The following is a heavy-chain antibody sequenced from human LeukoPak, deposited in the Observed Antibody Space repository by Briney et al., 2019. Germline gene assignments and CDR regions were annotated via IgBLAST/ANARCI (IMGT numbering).Heavy chain of an antibody. Sequence: GESLKISCKGSGYNFPSYWIAWVRQMPGKGLEGMGIIYPGDSDTRYSPSFQGQVTISADKSISTAYLQWSSLKASDTAMYYCARNSYDSSAPDYWGQGTLVTVSS. D-gene: IGHD3-22*01. CDR3: ARNSYDSSAPDY. J-gene: IGHJ4*02. CDR2: IYPGDSDT. V-gene: IGHV5-51*01. CDR1: GYNFPSYW.